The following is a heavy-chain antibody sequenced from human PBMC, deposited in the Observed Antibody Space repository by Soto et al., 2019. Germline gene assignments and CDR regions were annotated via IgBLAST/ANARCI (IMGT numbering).Heavy chain of an antibody. CDR1: GFTFSNAW. Sequence: GWSLRLSCAASGFTFSNAWMSWVRQAPGKGLEWVGRIKSKTDGGTTDYAAPVKGRFTISRDDSKNTLYLQMNSLKTEDTAVYYCTTDPETYYYDSSGYGGYWGQGTLVTVSS. J-gene: IGHJ4*02. CDR3: TTDPETYYYDSSGYGGY. CDR2: IKSKTDGGTT. D-gene: IGHD3-22*01. V-gene: IGHV3-15*01.